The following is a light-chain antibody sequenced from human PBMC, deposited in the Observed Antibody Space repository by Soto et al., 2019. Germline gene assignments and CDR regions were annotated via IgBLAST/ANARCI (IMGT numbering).Light chain of an antibody. J-gene: IGKJ1*01. CDR2: GAS. Sequence: EIVLTQSPATLSLSPGERATLSCWASQSVSNSLAWFQQRPGQAPRLLIYGASDRATGIPARFSGTGSGTDFTRAISSLEPEDFAVYYCQQRAKWPRTFGQGTKVEIK. CDR3: QQRAKWPRT. V-gene: IGKV3-11*01. CDR1: QSVSNS.